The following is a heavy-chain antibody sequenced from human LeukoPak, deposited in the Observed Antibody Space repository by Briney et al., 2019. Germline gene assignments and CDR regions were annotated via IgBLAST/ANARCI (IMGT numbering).Heavy chain of an antibody. Sequence: ASVKVSCKASGYTFTGYYMHWVRQAPGQGLEWMGWINPNSGGTNYAQKFQGRVTMTRDTSISTAYMELSRLRSEDTAVYYCARGSTVRSYYYYYMDVWGKGTTVTVSS. CDR2: INPNSGGT. J-gene: IGHJ6*03. CDR1: GYTFTGYY. CDR3: ARGSTVRSYYYYYMDV. D-gene: IGHD4-11*01. V-gene: IGHV1-2*02.